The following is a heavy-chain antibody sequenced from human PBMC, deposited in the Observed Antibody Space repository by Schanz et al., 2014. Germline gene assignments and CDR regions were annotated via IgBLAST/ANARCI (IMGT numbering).Heavy chain of an antibody. J-gene: IGHJ6*02. CDR2: ISHSGGSK. CDR3: AKGMGYCSGGTCYDYYYYGLDV. V-gene: IGHV3-23*01. CDR1: GFTFNSYA. Sequence: DVPLLESGGGLVQPGGSLRLSCAASGFTFNSYAMTWVRQAPGKGLEWVSSISHSGGSKYYADSVKGRFTISRDNSDNTLYLQMNSLSADDTAVFYCAKGMGYCSGGTCYDYYYYGLDVWGQGTTVTVSS. D-gene: IGHD2-15*01.